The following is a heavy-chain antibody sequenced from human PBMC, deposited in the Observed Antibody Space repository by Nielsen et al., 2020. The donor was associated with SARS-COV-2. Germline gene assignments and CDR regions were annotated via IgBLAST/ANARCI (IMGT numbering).Heavy chain of an antibody. J-gene: IGHJ4*02. CDR2: INPNGGAT. V-gene: IGHV1-46*01. Sequence: WARQAPGQGLEWMGIINPNGGATDFAQRLQGRVTMTRDTSTSTVYMELSSLRSEYTAVYFCARDPNSDYYFDYWGQGTLVTVSS. CDR3: ARDPNSDYYFDY.